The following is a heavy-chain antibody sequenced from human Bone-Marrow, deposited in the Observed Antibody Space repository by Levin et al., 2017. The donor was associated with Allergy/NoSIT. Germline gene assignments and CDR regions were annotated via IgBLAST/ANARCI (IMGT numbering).Heavy chain of an antibody. Sequence: ASVKVSCKASGYTFTGYYIHWVRQAPGQGLEWMGRINPNSGGTDYAQKFQGRVTMTRDTSISTAYMELSRLRSDDTAVYYCARDQRNAVDYIDVWGKGTTVTVSS. CDR2: INPNSGGT. CDR3: ARDQRNAVDYIDV. CDR1: GYTFTGYY. J-gene: IGHJ6*03. D-gene: IGHD5-24*01. V-gene: IGHV1-2*06.